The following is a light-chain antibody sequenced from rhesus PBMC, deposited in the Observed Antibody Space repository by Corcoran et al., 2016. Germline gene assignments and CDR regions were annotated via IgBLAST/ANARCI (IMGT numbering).Light chain of an antibody. CDR3: QQYNNSPYS. J-gene: IGKJ2*01. V-gene: IGKV1-66*01. CDR1: QGINNY. Sequence: DIQMTQSPSSLSASVGDRVTITCRASQGINNYLSWYQQKPGKAPKPLIYYASRLETGVPSRFSGSRSGTDYTLTISSLQPEDIATYYCQQYNNSPYSFGQGTKVEIK. CDR2: YAS.